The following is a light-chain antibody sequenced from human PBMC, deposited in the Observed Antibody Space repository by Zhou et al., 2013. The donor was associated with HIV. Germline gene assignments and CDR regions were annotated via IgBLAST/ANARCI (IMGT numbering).Light chain of an antibody. V-gene: IGKV3-20*01. CDR3: QQYDTWPS. CDR1: QSVSDNY. Sequence: EIVLTQSPGTLSLSPGERATLSCRASQSVSDNYLAWYQQKRGQAPRLLIYGASARATGIPVRFSASGSGRDFTLTISGLQPEDFALYYCQQYDTWPSFGQGTKLQIK. CDR2: GAS. J-gene: IGKJ2*01.